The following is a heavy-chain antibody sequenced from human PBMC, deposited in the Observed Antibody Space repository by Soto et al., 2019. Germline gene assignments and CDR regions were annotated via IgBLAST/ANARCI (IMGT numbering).Heavy chain of an antibody. V-gene: IGHV4-31*03. J-gene: IGHJ5*02. CDR3: ARSNCSSTSCSYWFDP. CDR1: GGSISSGGYY. D-gene: IGHD2-2*01. Sequence: SETLSLTCTVSGGSISSGGYYWSWIRQHPGKGLEWIGYIYYSGSTYYNPSLKSRVTISVDTSKNQFSLKLSSVTAADTAVYYCARSNCSSTSCSYWFDPWGQGTLVTVSS. CDR2: IYYSGST.